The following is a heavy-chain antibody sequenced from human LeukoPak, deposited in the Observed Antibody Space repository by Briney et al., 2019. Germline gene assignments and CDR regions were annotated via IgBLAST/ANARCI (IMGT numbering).Heavy chain of an antibody. V-gene: IGHV3-9*03. D-gene: IGHD3-16*01. CDR3: ARERWGDAFDI. Sequence: PGRSLRLSCAASGFTFDDYAMHWVRQAPGKGLEWVSGISWNSGSIGYADSVKGRFTISRDNAKNSLYLQMNSLRAEDMALYYCARERWGDAFDIWGQGTLVTVSS. J-gene: IGHJ3*02. CDR1: GFTFDDYA. CDR2: ISWNSGSI.